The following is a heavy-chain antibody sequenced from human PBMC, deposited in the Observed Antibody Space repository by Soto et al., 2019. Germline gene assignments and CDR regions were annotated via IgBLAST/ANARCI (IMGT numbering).Heavy chain of an antibody. J-gene: IGHJ4*02. D-gene: IGHD1-1*01. Sequence: SETLSLTCTVSGASISNYYWSWIRQPAGKGLECLGRIYASGTTTYNPSLRSRVTMSVDTSRNQFSLNLNSVTAADTAVYYCARESRSELGTVEYWGQGTLVTVSA. V-gene: IGHV4-4*07. CDR3: ARESRSELGTVEY. CDR2: IYASGTT. CDR1: GASISNYY.